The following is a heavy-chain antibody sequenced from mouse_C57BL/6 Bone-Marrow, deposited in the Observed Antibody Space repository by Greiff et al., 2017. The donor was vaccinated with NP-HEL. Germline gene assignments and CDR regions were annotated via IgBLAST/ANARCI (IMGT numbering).Heavy chain of an antibody. CDR3: TRDYYYFSMDY. J-gene: IGHJ4*01. D-gene: IGHD2-4*01. CDR2: ISSGGDYI. CDR1: GFTFSSYA. V-gene: IGHV5-9-1*02. Sequence: EVQVVESGEGLVKPGGSLKLSCAASGFTFSSYAMSWVRQTPEKRLEWVAYISSGGDYIYYADTVKGRFTISRDNARNTLYLQMSSLKSEDTAMYYCTRDYYYFSMDYWGQGTSVTVSS.